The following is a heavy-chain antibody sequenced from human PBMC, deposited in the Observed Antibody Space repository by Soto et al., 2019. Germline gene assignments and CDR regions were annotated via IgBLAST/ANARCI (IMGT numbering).Heavy chain of an antibody. CDR3: AKDDSGEMATHTGANFDY. D-gene: IGHD1-26*01. Sequence: EVQLLESGGGLVQPGGSLRLSCAASGFTFSSYAMSWVRQAPGKGLEWVSAISGSGGSTYYADSVKGRFTISRDNSKNTLYLQMNSLRAEDTAVYYCAKDDSGEMATHTGANFDYWGQGTLVTVSS. J-gene: IGHJ4*02. CDR2: ISGSGGST. V-gene: IGHV3-23*01. CDR1: GFTFSSYA.